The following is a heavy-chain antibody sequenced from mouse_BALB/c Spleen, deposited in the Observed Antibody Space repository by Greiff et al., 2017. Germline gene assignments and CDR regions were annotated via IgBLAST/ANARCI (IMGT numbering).Heavy chain of an antibody. CDR2: INPGSGDT. CDR1: GYAFTNYL. V-gene: IGHV1-54*01. D-gene: IGHD2-4*01. J-gene: IGHJ4*01. CDR3: ARRGYDYAGDYAMDY. Sequence: QVQLQQSGAELVRPGTSVKVSCKASGYAFTNYLIEWVKQRPGQGLEWIGVINPGSGDTNYNEKFKGKATLTADKSSSTAYMQLSSLTSDDSAVYFCARRGYDYAGDYAMDYWGQGTSVTVSS.